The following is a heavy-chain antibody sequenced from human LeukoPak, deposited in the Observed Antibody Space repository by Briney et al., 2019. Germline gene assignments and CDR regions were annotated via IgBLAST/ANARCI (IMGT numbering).Heavy chain of an antibody. CDR3: ARRYYDRSGYYFDY. CDR1: GFTFSSYA. D-gene: IGHD3-22*01. V-gene: IGHV3-23*01. J-gene: IGHJ4*02. Sequence: GSLTLSCAASGFTFSSYAMSWVRQAPGKGLEWVSAISGSGENTNYADSVKGRFTMSRDNSRNMLYLQMNSLRAEDTSVYYCARRYYDRSGYYFDYWGQGTLVTVSS. CDR2: ISGSGENT.